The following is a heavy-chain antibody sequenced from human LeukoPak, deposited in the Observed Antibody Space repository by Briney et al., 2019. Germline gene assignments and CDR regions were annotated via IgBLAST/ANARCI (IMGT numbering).Heavy chain of an antibody. CDR2: INPNSGGT. Sequence: ASVKVSCKASGYTFTGYYMHWVRQAPGQGLEWMGWINPNSGGTNYAQKFQGRVTMTRDTSISTAYMELSRLRSDDTAVYFCARGYIPAASGSSYFDYWGQGTLVTVSS. CDR3: ARGYIPAASGSSYFDY. D-gene: IGHD3-10*01. J-gene: IGHJ4*02. V-gene: IGHV1-2*02. CDR1: GYTFTGYY.